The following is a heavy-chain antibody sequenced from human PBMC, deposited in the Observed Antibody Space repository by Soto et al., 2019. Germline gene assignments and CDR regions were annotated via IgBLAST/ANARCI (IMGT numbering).Heavy chain of an antibody. V-gene: IGHV5-51*01. J-gene: IGHJ4*02. D-gene: IGHD3-22*01. Sequence: GESLKISCKGSGYSFTCYWIGWVRQMPGKGLEWMGIIYPGDSDTRYSPSFQGQVTVSTDTSISTTYMELSSLASEDTAVYYCARAPLGIIVAPDYWGQGTLVTVSS. CDR1: GYSFTCYW. CDR2: IYPGDSDT. CDR3: ARAPLGIIVAPDY.